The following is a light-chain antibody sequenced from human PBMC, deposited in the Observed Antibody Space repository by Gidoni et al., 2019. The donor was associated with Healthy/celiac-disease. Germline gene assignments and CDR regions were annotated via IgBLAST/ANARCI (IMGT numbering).Light chain of an antibody. CDR2: RNN. J-gene: IGLJ2*01. CDR3: AAWDDSLSGHVV. V-gene: IGLV1-47*01. CDR1: SPNIGSNY. Sequence: QSVLTQPPSASGTPGQRVTISCSGSSPNIGSNYVYCYQQLPGTAPKLLISRNNQRPSGVPDRFSGSKSGTSASLAISVLRSEDEADYYCAAWDDSLSGHVVFGGGTKLTVL.